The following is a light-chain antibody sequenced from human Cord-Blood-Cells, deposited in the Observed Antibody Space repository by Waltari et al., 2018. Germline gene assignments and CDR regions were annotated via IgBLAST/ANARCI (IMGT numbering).Light chain of an antibody. J-gene: IGLJ2*01. CDR1: SSDVGGYNC. CDR2: DVS. V-gene: IGLV2-14*01. CDR3: SSYTSSSTLVV. Sequence: QSALTQPASVSGSLVQSITISCTGTSSDVGGYNCVSWYQQHPGKAPKLMIYDVSNRPSGVSNRFSGSKSGNTASLTISGLQAEDEADYYCSSYTSSSTLVVFGGGTKLTVL.